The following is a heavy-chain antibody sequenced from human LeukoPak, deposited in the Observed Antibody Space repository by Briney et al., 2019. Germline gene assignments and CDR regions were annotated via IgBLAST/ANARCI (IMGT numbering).Heavy chain of an antibody. V-gene: IGHV1-2*02. D-gene: IGHD2-15*01. CDR1: GYTFTGYY. J-gene: IGHJ1*01. CDR2: IDPNSGGT. CDR3: ASPLYCSRGSCYGQYLFQH. Sequence: ASVKVSCKASGYTFTGYYMHWVRQAPGQGLEWMGWIDPNSGGTIYAQKFQGRVTMTRDTSISTAYMELSRLRSDDTAVYYCASPLYCSRGSCYGQYLFQHWGQGTLVTVSP.